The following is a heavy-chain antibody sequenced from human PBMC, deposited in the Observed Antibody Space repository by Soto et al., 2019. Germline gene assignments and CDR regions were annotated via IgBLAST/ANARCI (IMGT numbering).Heavy chain of an antibody. V-gene: IGHV3-23*01. CDR3: AKDWYAY. CDR1: GFTFSNYA. D-gene: IGHD6-13*01. Sequence: EVQLFESGGGLVQPEGSLRLSCAASGFTFSNYAMTWVRQAPGKGLEWVSTILGRGDTYYTDSGKGRFSISRDNSKNTLYLQMNSLRAEDTAVYYCAKDWYAYWGQGTLVTVSS. J-gene: IGHJ4*02. CDR2: ILGRGDT.